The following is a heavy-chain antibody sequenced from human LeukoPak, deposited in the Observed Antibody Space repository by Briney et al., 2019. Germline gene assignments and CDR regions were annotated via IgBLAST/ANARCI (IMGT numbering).Heavy chain of an antibody. V-gene: IGHV5-51*01. J-gene: IGHJ6*02. CDR3: ARSSSSASYYGFVV. D-gene: IGHD6-13*01. Sequence: GESLKISCKGSGYRFTNYWIGWLRQMPGKGLEGMGTIYTVAPVTGDTPFFQGQLTLSADKSINTASLQWSSLKASDTAIYYWARSSSSASYYGFVVWGQGATVTVSS. CDR1: GYRFTNYW. CDR2: IYTVAPVT.